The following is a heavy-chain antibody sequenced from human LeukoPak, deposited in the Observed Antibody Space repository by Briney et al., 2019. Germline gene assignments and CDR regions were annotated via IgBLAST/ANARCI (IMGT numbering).Heavy chain of an antibody. Sequence: GGSLRLSCAASGFTFSNAWMSWVRQAPGKGLEWVGRIKSKTDGGTTDYAAPVNGRFTISRDDSKNTLYLQMNSLKTEDTAVYYCTTELGDNSIFDYWGQGTLVTVSS. CDR2: IKSKTDGGTT. D-gene: IGHD4-17*01. CDR1: GFTFSNAW. V-gene: IGHV3-15*01. J-gene: IGHJ4*02. CDR3: TTELGDNSIFDY.